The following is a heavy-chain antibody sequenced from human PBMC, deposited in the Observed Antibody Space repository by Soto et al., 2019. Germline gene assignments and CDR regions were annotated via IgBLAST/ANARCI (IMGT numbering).Heavy chain of an antibody. Sequence: ASVKVSCKASGYTFTSYGISWVRQAPGQGLEWMGWISAYNGNTNYAQKLQGRVTMTTDTSTSTAYMELRSLRSDDTAVYYCARVLSSGWSLEAFDIWGQGTMVTLS. J-gene: IGHJ3*02. CDR3: ARVLSSGWSLEAFDI. CDR2: ISAYNGNT. D-gene: IGHD6-19*01. V-gene: IGHV1-18*01. CDR1: GYTFTSYG.